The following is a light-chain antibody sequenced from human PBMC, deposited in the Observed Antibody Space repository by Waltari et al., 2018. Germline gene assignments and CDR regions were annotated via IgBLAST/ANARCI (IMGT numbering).Light chain of an antibody. V-gene: IGLV1-40*01. Sequence: VYWYQQLPGTAPKLLISDGDSRASGVPDRFSASKSGSSASLAISGLQAEDEADYYCQSYDTNLRAVFGGGTRLTVL. CDR3: QSYDTNLRAV. J-gene: IGLJ3*02. CDR2: DGD.